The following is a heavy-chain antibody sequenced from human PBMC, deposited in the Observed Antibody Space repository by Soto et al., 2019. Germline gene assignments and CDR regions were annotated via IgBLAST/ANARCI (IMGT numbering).Heavy chain of an antibody. CDR3: ARGAYYDILTYYFDY. J-gene: IGHJ4*02. D-gene: IGHD3-9*01. CDR2: IYHSGST. Sequence: PSETLSLTCAVSGGSISSGGYSWSWIRQPPGKGLEWIGYIYHSGSTYYNPSLKSRVTISVDRSKNQFSLKLSSVTAADTAVYYCARGAYYDILTYYFDYWGQGTLVTVS. CDR1: GGSISSGGYS. V-gene: IGHV4-30-2*01.